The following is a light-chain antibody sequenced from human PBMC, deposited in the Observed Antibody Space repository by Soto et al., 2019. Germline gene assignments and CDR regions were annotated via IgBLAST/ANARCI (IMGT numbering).Light chain of an antibody. V-gene: IGKV1-5*03. CDR1: QSIGSW. CDR2: KAS. CDR3: QQYGSYSPWT. Sequence: DIQMTQSPSTLSASVGDRVTITCRASQSIGSWLAWYQQKPGKAPKLLIYKASSLESGVPSRFSGSGSGTEFTLTISSLQADDFASYYCQQYGSYSPWTFGQGTKVAIK. J-gene: IGKJ1*01.